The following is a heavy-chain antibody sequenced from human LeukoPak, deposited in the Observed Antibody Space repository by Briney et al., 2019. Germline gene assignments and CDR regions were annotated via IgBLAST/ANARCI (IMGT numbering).Heavy chain of an antibody. CDR3: AKGLTFEGFGELLFPTFDY. D-gene: IGHD3-10*01. CDR2: ISYDGSNK. J-gene: IGHJ4*02. Sequence: PGGSLRLSCAASGFTFSSYGMHWVRQAPGKGLEWVAVISYDGSNKYYADSVKGRFTISRDNSKNTLYLQMNSLRAEDTAVYYCAKGLTFEGFGELLFPTFDYWGQGTLVTVSS. V-gene: IGHV3-30*18. CDR1: GFTFSSYG.